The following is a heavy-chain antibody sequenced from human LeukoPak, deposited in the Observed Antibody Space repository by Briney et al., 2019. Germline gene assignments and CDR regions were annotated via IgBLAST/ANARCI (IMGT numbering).Heavy chain of an antibody. CDR2: ISSNGGST. V-gene: IGHV3-64*01. D-gene: IGHD3-22*01. Sequence: GGSLRLSCAASGFTFSSYAMHWVRQAPGKGLEYVSAISSNGGSTYYANSVKGRFTISRDNSKNTLYLQVGSLRAEDMAVYYCARVVDYYDSSGYIDYWGQGTLVTVSS. J-gene: IGHJ4*02. CDR3: ARVVDYYDSSGYIDY. CDR1: GFTFSSYA.